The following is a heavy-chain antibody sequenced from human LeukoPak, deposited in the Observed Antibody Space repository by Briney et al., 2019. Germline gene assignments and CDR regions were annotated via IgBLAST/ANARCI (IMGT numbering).Heavy chain of an antibody. J-gene: IGHJ6*02. D-gene: IGHD2-15*01. V-gene: IGHV3-11*01. CDR3: AKDSSTRSRRYYYYYGMDV. CDR2: ISSSGSTI. Sequence: GGSLRLSCAASGFTFSDYYMSWIRQAPGKGLEWDSYISSSGSTIYYADSVKGRFTISRDNAKNSLYLQMNSLRAEDTALYYCAKDSSTRSRRYYYYYGMDVWGQGTTVTVSS. CDR1: GFTFSDYY.